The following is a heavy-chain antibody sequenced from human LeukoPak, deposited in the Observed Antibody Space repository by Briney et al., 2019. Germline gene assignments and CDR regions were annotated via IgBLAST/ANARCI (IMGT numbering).Heavy chain of an antibody. CDR2: IYYSGST. Sequence: SETLSLTCTVSGGSISSYYWSWIRQPPGKGLEWIGYIYYSGSTNYNPSLKSRVTISVDTSKNQFSLKLSSATAADTAVYYCAGSSWPYYYYYMDVWGKGTTVTVSS. J-gene: IGHJ6*03. V-gene: IGHV4-59*01. D-gene: IGHD6-13*01. CDR3: AGSSWPYYYYYMDV. CDR1: GGSISSYY.